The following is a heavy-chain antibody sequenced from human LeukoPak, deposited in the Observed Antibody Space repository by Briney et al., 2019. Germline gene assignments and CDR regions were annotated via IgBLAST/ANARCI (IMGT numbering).Heavy chain of an antibody. D-gene: IGHD6-13*01. V-gene: IGHV4-34*01. J-gene: IGHJ4*02. CDR3: ARTVSWYSKGGFDY. Sequence: SETLSLTCAVYGGSFSGYYWSWIRQPPGKGLEWIGEINHSGSTNYNPSLKSRVTISVDTSKNQFSLKLSSVTAADTAVYYRARTVSWYSKGGFDYWGQGTLVTVSS. CDR1: GGSFSGYY. CDR2: INHSGST.